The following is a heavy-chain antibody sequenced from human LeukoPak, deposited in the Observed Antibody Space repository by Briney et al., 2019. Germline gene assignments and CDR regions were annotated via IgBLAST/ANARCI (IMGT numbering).Heavy chain of an antibody. CDR1: GFTFSTYA. CDR2: ISGSGGST. CDR3: ARTRYYESSSHYRYFDY. J-gene: IGHJ4*02. V-gene: IGHV3-23*01. Sequence: GGSLRLSCAASGFTFSTYAVSWVRQAPGKGLEWVSAISGSGGSTNYAGSVKGRFTISRDNSKSTLYLEMNILRAEDTAVYYCARTRYYESSSHYRYFDYWGQGTLVTVSS. D-gene: IGHD3-22*01.